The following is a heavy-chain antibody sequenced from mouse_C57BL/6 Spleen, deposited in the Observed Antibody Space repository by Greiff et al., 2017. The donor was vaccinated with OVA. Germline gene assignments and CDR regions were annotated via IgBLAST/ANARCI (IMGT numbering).Heavy chain of an antibody. J-gene: IGHJ3*01. V-gene: IGHV5-4*03. Sequence: EVKVVESGGGLVKPGGSLKLSCAASGFTFSSYAMSWVRQTPEKRLEWVATISDGGSYTYYPDNVKGRFTISRDNAKNNLYLQMSHLKSEDTAMYYCASSGYYGSSSAWFAYWGQGTLVTVSA. CDR1: GFTFSSYA. D-gene: IGHD1-1*01. CDR3: ASSGYYGSSSAWFAY. CDR2: ISDGGSYT.